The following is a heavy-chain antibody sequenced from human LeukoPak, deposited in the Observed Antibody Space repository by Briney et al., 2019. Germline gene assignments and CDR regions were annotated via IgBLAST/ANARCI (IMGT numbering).Heavy chain of an antibody. V-gene: IGHV1-69*01. CDR2: IIPLFGTP. Sequence: SVKVSCKASGGTLSSYVINWVRRAPGQGLEWMGGIIPLFGTPNYAQRFQGRLTITADESTNTVYMELSSLRFDDTAVYYCASLPETYSSGLYTVDYWGQGTLLTVSS. J-gene: IGHJ4*02. CDR3: ASLPETYSSGLYTVDY. CDR1: GGTLSSYV. D-gene: IGHD6-19*01.